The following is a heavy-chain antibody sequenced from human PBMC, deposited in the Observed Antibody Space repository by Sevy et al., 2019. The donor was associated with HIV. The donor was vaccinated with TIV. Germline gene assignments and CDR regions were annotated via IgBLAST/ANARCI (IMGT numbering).Heavy chain of an antibody. V-gene: IGHV1-69*06. CDR3: ARASSCGGDCYYLQY. D-gene: IGHD2-21*02. J-gene: IGHJ1*01. CDR1: GDSFSGYT. Sequence: ASVKVSCKSSGDSFSGYTIIWVCQDPGQGLEWMGGIIPISGPAGPTNSAQNFQDRATITADISTHTAYMELSSLRSEDTALYFCARASSCGGDCYYLQYWGQGTLVTVSS. CDR2: IIPISGPAGPT.